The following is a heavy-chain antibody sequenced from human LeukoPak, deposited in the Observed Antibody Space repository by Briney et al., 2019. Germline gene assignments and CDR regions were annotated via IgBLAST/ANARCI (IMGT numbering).Heavy chain of an antibody. CDR1: GFTFNFTFSDYY. V-gene: IGHV3-30*03. D-gene: IGHD1-26*01. CDR2: ISLDGSYK. J-gene: IGHJ1*01. Sequence: PGGSLRLSCAASGFTFNFTFSDYYMNWIRQAPGKGLEWVALISLDGSYKFYADSVKDRFSISRDNSKSTLYLQVSSLRIEDSAVYYCARDSGSLAFHLWGQGTLVTVSS. CDR3: ARDSGSLAFHL.